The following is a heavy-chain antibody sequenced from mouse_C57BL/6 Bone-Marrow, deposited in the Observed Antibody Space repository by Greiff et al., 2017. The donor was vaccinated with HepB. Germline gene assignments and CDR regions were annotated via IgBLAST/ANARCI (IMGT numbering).Heavy chain of an antibody. CDR2: ISDGGSYT. Sequence: EVQGVESGGGLVKPGGSLKLSCAASGFTFSSYAMSWVRQTPEKRLEWVATISDGGSYTYYPDNVKGRVTISRDNAKNNLYLQMSHLKSEDTAMYYCARGDSTTVVDYAMDYWGQGTSVTVSS. V-gene: IGHV5-4*01. J-gene: IGHJ4*01. D-gene: IGHD1-1*01. CDR3: ARGDSTTVVDYAMDY. CDR1: GFTFSSYA.